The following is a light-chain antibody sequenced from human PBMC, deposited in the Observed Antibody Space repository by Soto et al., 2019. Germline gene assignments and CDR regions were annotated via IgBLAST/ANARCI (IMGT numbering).Light chain of an antibody. CDR2: GAS. CDR1: HTVYNGF. J-gene: IGKJ1*01. CDR3: QQYVSSPRT. Sequence: SVGTQSTAPLSSSQGERTPLSCQASHTVYNGFLAWYQQKPGQAPRLLIYGASSRATGIPDRFSGSGSGTDFTLTISSLEPEDFAVYYCQQYVSSPRTFGQGTKVDIK. V-gene: IGKV3-20*01.